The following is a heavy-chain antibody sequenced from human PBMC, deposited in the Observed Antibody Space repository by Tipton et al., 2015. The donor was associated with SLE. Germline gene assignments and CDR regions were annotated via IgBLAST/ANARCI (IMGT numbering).Heavy chain of an antibody. V-gene: IGHV3-7*01. J-gene: IGHJ3*02. Sequence: GSLRLSCAASGFTFSSYWMSWVRQAPGKGLEWVANIKQDGSEKYYVDSVKGRFTISRDNAKNSLYLQMNSLRAEDTAVYYCARDGAMIVPCGSFDIWGQGTMVTVSS. CDR1: GFTFSSYW. CDR2: IKQDGSEK. D-gene: IGHD3-22*01. CDR3: ARDGAMIVPCGSFDI.